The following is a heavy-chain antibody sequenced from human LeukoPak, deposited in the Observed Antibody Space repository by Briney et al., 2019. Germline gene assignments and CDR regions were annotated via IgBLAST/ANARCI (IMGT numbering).Heavy chain of an antibody. CDR3: ASQDLRYTVDSEYIYYGMDV. V-gene: IGHV1-24*01. CDR1: GYTFTSYG. J-gene: IGHJ6*02. CDR2: FDPEDGET. D-gene: IGHD3-22*01. Sequence: ASVKVSCKASGYTFTSYGISWVRQAPGQGLEWMGGFDPEDGETVYAPKFQGRVSLTEDSATDTAYMEVSSLRSEDTAVYYCASQDLRYTVDSEYIYYGMDVWGQGTTVTVSS.